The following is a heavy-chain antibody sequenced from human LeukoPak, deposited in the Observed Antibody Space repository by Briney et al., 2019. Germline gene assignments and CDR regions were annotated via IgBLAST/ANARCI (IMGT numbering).Heavy chain of an antibody. Sequence: GGSLRLSCAASGFTFSSYAMSWVRQAPGKGLEWVSAISGSGGSTYYADSVKGRFTISRDNSKNTLYLQMNSLRAEDTAVYYCAKDMRSGSSSSAVDYYYGMDVWGQGTTVTVSS. CDR2: ISGSGGST. CDR1: GFTFSSYA. J-gene: IGHJ6*02. V-gene: IGHV3-23*01. CDR3: AKDMRSGSSSSAVDYYYGMDV. D-gene: IGHD6-6*01.